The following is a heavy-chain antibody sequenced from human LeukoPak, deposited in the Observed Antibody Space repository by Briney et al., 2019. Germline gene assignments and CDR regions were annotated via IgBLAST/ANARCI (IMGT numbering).Heavy chain of an antibody. D-gene: IGHD4-17*01. V-gene: IGHV3-23*01. CDR1: GFTFSNYG. CDR2: ISPRGGGT. CDR3: ARDRYGDYSY. J-gene: IGHJ4*02. Sequence: GGSLRLSCAASGFTFSNYGMNWVRQAPGKGLEWLSGISPRGGGTYYADSVKGRFTISRDNSKNTLYLQMNSLRAEDTAVYYCARDRYGDYSYWGQGTLVTVSS.